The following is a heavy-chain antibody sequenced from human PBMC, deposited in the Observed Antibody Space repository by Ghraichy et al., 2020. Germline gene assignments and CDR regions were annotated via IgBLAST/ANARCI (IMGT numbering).Heavy chain of an antibody. CDR1: GGSFSGYY. Sequence: SETLSLTCAVYGGSFSGYYWSWIRQPPGKGLEWIGEINHSGSTNYNPSLKSRVTISVDTSKNQFSLKLSSVTAADTAVYYCARRGGVYSSSSGAFDYWGQGTLVTVSS. J-gene: IGHJ4*02. CDR3: ARRGGVYSSSSGAFDY. CDR2: INHSGST. V-gene: IGHV4-34*01. D-gene: IGHD6-6*01.